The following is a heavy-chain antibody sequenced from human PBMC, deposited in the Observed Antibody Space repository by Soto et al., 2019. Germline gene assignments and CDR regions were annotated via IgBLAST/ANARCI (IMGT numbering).Heavy chain of an antibody. CDR2: IYNSGST. D-gene: IGHD3-3*01. V-gene: IGHV4-59*01. CDR1: GGSISSYY. CDR3: ARQIFGNPFDY. J-gene: IGHJ4*02. Sequence: PSETLSLTCTVSGGSISSYYWSWIRQPPGKGLEWIGYIYNSGSTNYNPSLKSRVTISVDTSKNQFSLKLSSVTAADTAVYYCARQIFGNPFDYWGQGTLVTVSS.